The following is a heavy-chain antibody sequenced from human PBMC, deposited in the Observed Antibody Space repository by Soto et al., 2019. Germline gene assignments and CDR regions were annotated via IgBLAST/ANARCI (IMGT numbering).Heavy chain of an antibody. CDR3: ARDEQAGSGWYGSPPSYGMDV. V-gene: IGHV1-18*01. CDR1: GYTFTSYG. CDR2: ISAYNGNT. Sequence: GASVKVSCKASGYTFTSYGISWVRQAPGQGLEWMGWISAYNGNTNYAQKLQGRVTMTTDTSTSTAYMELRSLRSDDTAVYYCARDEQAGSGWYGSPPSYGMDVWGQGTTVTVSS. D-gene: IGHD6-19*01. J-gene: IGHJ6*02.